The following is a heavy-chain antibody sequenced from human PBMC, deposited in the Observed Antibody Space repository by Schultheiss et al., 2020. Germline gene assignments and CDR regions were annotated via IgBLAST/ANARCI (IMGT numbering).Heavy chain of an antibody. Sequence: GASLRLSCAASGFTFSSYAMHWVRQAPGKGLEYVSAISSNGGSTYYANSVKGRFTISRDNAKNTLYLQMNSLRAEDTAVYYCARDCSGGSCYSGFDYWGQGTLVTVSS. J-gene: IGHJ4*02. V-gene: IGHV3-64*01. CDR1: GFTFSSYA. D-gene: IGHD2-15*01. CDR2: ISSNGGST. CDR3: ARDCSGGSCYSGFDY.